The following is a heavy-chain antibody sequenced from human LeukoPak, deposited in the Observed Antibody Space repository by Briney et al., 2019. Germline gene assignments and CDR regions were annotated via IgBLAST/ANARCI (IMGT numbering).Heavy chain of an antibody. D-gene: IGHD3-9*01. CDR2: IYRDGSS. V-gene: IGHV3-66*01. CDR1: GLSFSSNY. J-gene: IGHJ4*02. Sequence: GGSLRLSCVASGLSFSSNYMSWVRQAPGKGLEWVSVIYRDGSSYYSESVKGRFTISRDNSKNTLYIQMNSLRAEDAAVYYCARSFYDILIGYYQYFDYWGQGTLVTVSS. CDR3: ARSFYDILIGYYQYFDY.